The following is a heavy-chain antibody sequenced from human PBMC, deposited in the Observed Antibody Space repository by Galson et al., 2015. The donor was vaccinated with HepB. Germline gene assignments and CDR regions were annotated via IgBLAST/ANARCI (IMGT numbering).Heavy chain of an antibody. J-gene: IGHJ6*03. CDR2: ISWNSGSI. CDR1: GFTFDDYA. V-gene: IGHV3-9*01. CDR3: AKTWRRRYYNYHYMDV. Sequence: SLRLSCAASGFTFDDYAMHWVRQVPGKGLEWVSGISWNSGSIDYADSVKGRFTISRDNAKNSLYLQMNSPRPEDTALYYCAKTWRRRYYNYHYMDVWGQGTTVTVSS. D-gene: IGHD1-1*01.